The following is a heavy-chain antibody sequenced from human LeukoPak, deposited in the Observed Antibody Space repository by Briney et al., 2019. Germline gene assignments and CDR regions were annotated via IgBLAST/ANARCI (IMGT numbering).Heavy chain of an antibody. CDR3: ARAVGSSGCDY. D-gene: IGHD3-22*01. J-gene: IGHJ4*02. CDR1: GFTFNNYW. V-gene: IGHV3-7*01. Sequence: GGSLRLSCAASGFTFNNYWLTWVRQAPGKGQEWVAKISQDGSEKYYVDSVKGRFTISRYSGKNSLYLQMNSLRVEDTAVYYCARAVGSSGCDYWGQGTLVTVSS. CDR2: ISQDGSEK.